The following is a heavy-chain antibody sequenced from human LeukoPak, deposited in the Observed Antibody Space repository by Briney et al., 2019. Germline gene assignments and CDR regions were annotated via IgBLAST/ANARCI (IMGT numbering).Heavy chain of an antibody. Sequence: GGSLRLSCAASGFTFSSYWMHWVRQAPGKGLVWVSRINTDGSSTSYADSVKGRFTISRDNAKNTLYLQMNSLRAEDTALYYCAKGVGYYDILTGYYTVDYWGQGTPVTVSS. CDR3: AKGVGYYDILTGYYTVDY. J-gene: IGHJ4*02. D-gene: IGHD3-9*01. CDR2: INTDGSST. V-gene: IGHV3-74*01. CDR1: GFTFSSYW.